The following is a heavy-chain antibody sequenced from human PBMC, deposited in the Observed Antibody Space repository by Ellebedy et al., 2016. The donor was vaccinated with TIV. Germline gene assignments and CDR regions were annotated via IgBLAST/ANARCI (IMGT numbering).Heavy chain of an antibody. J-gene: IGHJ4*02. Sequence: PGGSLRLSCAASGFSFSSYAMSWVRQAPGKGLEWVSGIVGSGGSRYADSVKGRFTISRDNSKSTLDLQMSSLRAEDTAVYYCAKDRTPGEGYWVFDFWGQGTLVTVST. V-gene: IGHV3-23*01. CDR2: IVGSGGSR. D-gene: IGHD2-8*02. CDR1: GFSFSSYA. CDR3: AKDRTPGEGYWVFDF.